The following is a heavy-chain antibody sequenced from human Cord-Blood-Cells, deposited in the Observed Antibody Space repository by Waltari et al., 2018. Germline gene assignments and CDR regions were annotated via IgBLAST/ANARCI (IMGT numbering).Heavy chain of an antibody. J-gene: IGHJ3*02. V-gene: IGHV3-53*01. Sequence: EVQLVESGGGLIQPGGSLRLSCAASGFTVSSNYMSWVRQAPGKGLEWVSVMYSGGSTYYADSVKGRFTISRDNSKNTLYLQMNSLRAEDTAVYYCARDLGYSSSWYAFDIWGQGTMVTVSS. CDR1: GFTVSSNY. CDR3: ARDLGYSSSWYAFDI. CDR2: MYSGGST. D-gene: IGHD6-13*01.